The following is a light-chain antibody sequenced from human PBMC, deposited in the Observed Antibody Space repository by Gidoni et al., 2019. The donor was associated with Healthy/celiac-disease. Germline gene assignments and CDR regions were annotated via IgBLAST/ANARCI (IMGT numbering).Light chain of an antibody. CDR3: QQYYNTLALT. V-gene: IGKV4-1*01. CDR2: WAS. CDR1: QSVLYSTNNKNY. J-gene: IGKJ4*01. Sequence: DIVMTQSPDPLAVSLGERATLNCKSSQSVLYSTNNKNYLAWYQQKPGQPPKLLIYWASTRESGVPDRFSGGGSGTDFTLTISSLQAEDVAVYYCQQYYNTLALTFGGGTKVEIK.